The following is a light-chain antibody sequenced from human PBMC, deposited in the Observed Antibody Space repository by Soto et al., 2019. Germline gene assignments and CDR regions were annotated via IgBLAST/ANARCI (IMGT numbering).Light chain of an antibody. CDR2: GAS. CDR1: QSGFSTY. J-gene: IGKJ1*01. Sequence: EIVLTQSPGTLSLSPGERATLSCRASQSGFSTYLAWFQQKPGQAPRLLIYGASTRAAGVPDRFSGSGSATDFTLTISRLEPEDFEVYFCHQYGNSPWTLGQGTLVE. CDR3: HQYGNSPWT. V-gene: IGKV3-20*01.